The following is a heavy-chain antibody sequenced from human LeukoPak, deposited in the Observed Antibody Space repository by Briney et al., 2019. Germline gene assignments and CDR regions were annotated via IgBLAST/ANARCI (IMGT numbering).Heavy chain of an antibody. CDR3: ARDAGATDY. CDR2: IHYSGST. J-gene: IGHJ4*02. CDR1: GVSISTDY. V-gene: IGHV4-59*13. D-gene: IGHD4/OR15-4a*01. Sequence: PSETLSLTCTVSGVSISTDYWTWVRQSPGKGLEWIGYIHYSGSTSYNPSLKSRVTISVDTSKNQFSLKLTSVTSADTAVYYCARDAGATDYWGQGALVTVSS.